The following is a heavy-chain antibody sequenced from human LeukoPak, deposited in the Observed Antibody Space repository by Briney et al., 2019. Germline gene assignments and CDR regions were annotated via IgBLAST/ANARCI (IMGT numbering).Heavy chain of an antibody. CDR1: GYTFISYF. CDR2: INPSGGST. J-gene: IGHJ4*02. CDR3: ARSGGDAIRPFDY. D-gene: IGHD2-21*02. V-gene: IGHV1-46*01. Sequence: APVKVSCKASGYTFISYFLHWVRQAPGQGLEWMGIINPSGGSTRYAQKFQGRVTMTRDTSTSTVYMELSSLRSEDTAVYYCARSGGDAIRPFDYWGQGTLVTVSS.